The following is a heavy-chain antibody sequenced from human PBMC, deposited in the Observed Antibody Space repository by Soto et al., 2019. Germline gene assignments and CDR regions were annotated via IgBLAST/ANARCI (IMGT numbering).Heavy chain of an antibody. Sequence: ASVKVSCKASGYTFNTYGVSWVRQAPGQGLEWMGRISAYNGDTNYAQKLQGRLTMATDTSTRTAYMELRSLRSDDTAVYYCASHPVSGSLHFDSWGQGTLVTVSS. CDR2: ISAYNGDT. J-gene: IGHJ4*02. CDR3: ASHPVSGSLHFDS. CDR1: GYTFNTYG. D-gene: IGHD1-26*01. V-gene: IGHV1-18*04.